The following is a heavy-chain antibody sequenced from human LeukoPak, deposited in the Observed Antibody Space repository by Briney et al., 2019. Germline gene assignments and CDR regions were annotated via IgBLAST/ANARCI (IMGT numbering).Heavy chain of an antibody. Sequence: ASVKISCKASGYTFRGNYIHWLRQAPGQGLEWMGWIVANNGDTKSAQKFQGRVTMSRDTSISTAYMDLSSLSPDDAAVYYCARDPSSVTLYFFDYWGQGTLVTVSS. CDR1: GYTFRGNY. CDR2: IVANNGDT. V-gene: IGHV1-2*02. CDR3: ARDPSSVTLYFFDY. D-gene: IGHD4-11*01. J-gene: IGHJ4*02.